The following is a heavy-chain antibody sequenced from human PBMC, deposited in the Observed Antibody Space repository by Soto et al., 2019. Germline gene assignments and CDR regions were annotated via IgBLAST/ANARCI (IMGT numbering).Heavy chain of an antibody. CDR3: ARDSGAKLSSS. J-gene: IGHJ4*02. D-gene: IGHD6-13*01. CDR1: GGTFSSYR. CDR2: IVPIYRTA. Sequence: QVQLVQSGAEMRRPGSSVKVSCKASGGTFSSYRINWVRQAPGQGLEWVGGIVPIYRTADYAQKFQGRVTITADESAHTAYMELRGLKSRDTAVYYCARDSGAKLSSSWGQGTLVTVSS. V-gene: IGHV1-69*01.